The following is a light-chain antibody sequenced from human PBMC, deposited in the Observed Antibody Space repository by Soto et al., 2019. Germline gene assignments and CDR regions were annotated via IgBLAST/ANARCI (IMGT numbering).Light chain of an antibody. CDR2: EVS. CDR3: SSYTSSSTYV. Sequence: QSVLTQPASVSGNPGQSITIACTGTSSDVGGYNYVSWYQQHPGKAPKLMIYEVSNRPSGVSNRFSGSKSGNTASLTISGLQAEDEADYYCSSYTSSSTYVFGTGTKVTVL. CDR1: SSDVGGYNY. J-gene: IGLJ1*01. V-gene: IGLV2-14*01.